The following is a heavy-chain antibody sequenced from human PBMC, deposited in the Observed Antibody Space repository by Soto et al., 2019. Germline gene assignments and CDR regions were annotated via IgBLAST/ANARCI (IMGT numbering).Heavy chain of an antibody. Sequence: LEILSLTCTVSGGSIISYYWSWIRQPPGKGLEWIGYIYYSGSTNYNPSLKSRVTISVDTSKNQFSLKLSSVTAADTAVYYCARATSRNGLTYSGYHGVFDYWGQGTLVTV. CDR1: GGSIISYY. CDR2: IYYSGST. J-gene: IGHJ4*02. V-gene: IGHV4-59*01. D-gene: IGHD5-12*01. CDR3: ARATSRNGLTYSGYHGVFDY.